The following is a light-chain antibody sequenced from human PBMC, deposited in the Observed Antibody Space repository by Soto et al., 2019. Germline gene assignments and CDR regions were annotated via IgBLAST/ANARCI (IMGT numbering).Light chain of an antibody. Sequence: EIVLTQSPDTLSLSPGEGATLSCRASQSVRSDYLAWYQQKPGQAPRVLIYDASSRATGIPDRFSGSGSGTDFTLTVMRLETEDFAVYYCQQYGNSPDTFGGGTKVEIK. V-gene: IGKV3-20*01. J-gene: IGKJ4*01. CDR1: QSVRSDY. CDR2: DAS. CDR3: QQYGNSPDT.